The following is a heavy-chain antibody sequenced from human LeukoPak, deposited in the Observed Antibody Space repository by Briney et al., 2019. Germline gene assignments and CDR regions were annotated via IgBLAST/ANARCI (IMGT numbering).Heavy chain of an antibody. CDR3: ATGFNVPAALDV. D-gene: IGHD2-2*01. Sequence: SETLSLTCAVYGGSFSGYYWSWIRQPPGKGLEWIGYIYYSGSTNYNPSLKSRVTISVDTSKNQFSLKLSSVTAADTAVYYCATGFNVPAALDVWGQGTTVTVSS. CDR2: IYYSGST. CDR1: GGSFSGYY. J-gene: IGHJ6*02. V-gene: IGHV4-59*01.